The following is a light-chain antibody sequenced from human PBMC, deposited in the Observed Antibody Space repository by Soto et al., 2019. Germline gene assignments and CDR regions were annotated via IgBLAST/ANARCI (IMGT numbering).Light chain of an antibody. CDR1: SSNIGNNY. Sequence: QSVLTQPPSVSAAPGQKLTISCSGSSSNIGNNYVSWYQHLPGTAPKLLIYDNNKRPSGIPGRFSGSKSGTSATLGITGLQTGDEADYYCGTWDSSLSAVVFGGGTKLTVL. V-gene: IGLV1-51*01. J-gene: IGLJ2*01. CDR3: GTWDSSLSAVV. CDR2: DNN.